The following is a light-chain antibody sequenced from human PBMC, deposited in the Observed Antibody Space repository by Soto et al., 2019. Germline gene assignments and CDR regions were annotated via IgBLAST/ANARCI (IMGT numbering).Light chain of an antibody. J-gene: IGLJ2*01. CDR3: SSYTSSSPYVV. CDR1: SSDVGGYNY. CDR2: DVS. Sequence: QSVLTQPASVSGSPGQSITISCTGTSSDVGGYNYVSWYQQHPGKAPKLMIYDVSNRPSGVSSRFSGSKSGNTASLTISGLQVEDEADYYCSSYTSSSPYVVFGGGTKLTVL. V-gene: IGLV2-14*01.